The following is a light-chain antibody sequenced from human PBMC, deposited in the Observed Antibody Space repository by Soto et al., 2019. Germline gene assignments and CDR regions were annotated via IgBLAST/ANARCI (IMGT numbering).Light chain of an antibody. CDR3: RSFGGSSKV. Sequence: QSALTQPPSASGSPGQSVAISCTGTSSDVGGYNYVSWYQQHPGKAPKLMIYEVNKRPSGVPDRFSGSKSGNTASLTVSGLQAEEEAYYYRRSFGGSSKVFRNGTKVTVL. CDR2: EVN. CDR1: SSDVGGYNY. V-gene: IGLV2-8*01. J-gene: IGLJ1*01.